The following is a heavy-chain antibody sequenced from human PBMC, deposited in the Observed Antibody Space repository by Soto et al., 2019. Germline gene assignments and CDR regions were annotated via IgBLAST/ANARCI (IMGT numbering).Heavy chain of an antibody. CDR2: INHSGGA. D-gene: IGHD3-10*01. CDR1: GGSFNGYY. CDR3: ARPVWFGNMGYFDS. J-gene: IGHJ4*02. V-gene: IGHV4-34*01. Sequence: LSLTCAVSGGSFNGYYWTWIRQPPGKGLEWIGEINHSGGANYNPSLKSRVTMSVDTSKNQFSLKLTSATAADTALYFCARPVWFGNMGYFDSWGQGTLVTVSS.